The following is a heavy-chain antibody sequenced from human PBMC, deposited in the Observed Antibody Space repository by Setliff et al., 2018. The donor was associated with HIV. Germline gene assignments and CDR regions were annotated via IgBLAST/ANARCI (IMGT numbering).Heavy chain of an antibody. CDR3: AREASLIRTFDL. V-gene: IGHV1-2*02. CDR1: GYTFSNYY. CDR2: INPNNGGS. D-gene: IGHD3-9*01. J-gene: IGHJ6*04. Sequence: ASVKVSCKASGYTFSNYYIHWVRQAPGQGLEWVGWINPNNGGSTYAQNFQGRVTMTGDTSISTVFMELSSLRFDDTAVYYCAREASLIRTFDLWGKGTTVTVSS.